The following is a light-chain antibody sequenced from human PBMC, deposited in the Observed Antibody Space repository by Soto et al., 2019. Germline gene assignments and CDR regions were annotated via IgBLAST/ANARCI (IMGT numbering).Light chain of an antibody. V-gene: IGLV1-47*02. CDR2: YNN. CDR1: ASNIGSNS. J-gene: IGLJ1*01. Sequence: QSVLTQPPSASGTAGQVVTISCSGGASNIGSNSVYWYQHLPRMAPKLLIYYNNQRPSGVPDRFSGSRSGTSDSLAIVGLRSEDEAVYYCAAWDASLSAGVFGNGTKVTVL. CDR3: AAWDASLSAGV.